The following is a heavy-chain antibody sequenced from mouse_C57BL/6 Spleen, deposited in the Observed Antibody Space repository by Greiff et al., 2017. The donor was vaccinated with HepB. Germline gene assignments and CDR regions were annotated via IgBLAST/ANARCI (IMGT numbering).Heavy chain of an antibody. Sequence: EVKLVESGGGLVKPGGSLKLSCAASGFTFSSYAMSWVRQTPEKRLEWVATISDGGSYTYYPDNVKGRFTISRDNAKNNLYLQMSHLKSEDTAMYYCARRGLGRAMDYWGQGTSVTVSS. D-gene: IGHD4-1*01. V-gene: IGHV5-4*03. CDR3: ARRGLGRAMDY. CDR1: GFTFSSYA. J-gene: IGHJ4*01. CDR2: ISDGGSYT.